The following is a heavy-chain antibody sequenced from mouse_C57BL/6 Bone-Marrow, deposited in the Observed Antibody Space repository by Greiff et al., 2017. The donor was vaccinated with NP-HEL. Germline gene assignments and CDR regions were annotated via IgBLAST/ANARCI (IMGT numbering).Heavy chain of an antibody. CDR3: ARHLVIYYYGSSPFAY. J-gene: IGHJ3*01. Sequence: EVNVVESGGGLVQPGGSLKLSCAASGFTFSDYYMYWVRQTPEKRLEWVAYISNGGGSTYYPATVKGRFTISRDNAKNTLYLQMSRLKSEDTAMYYCARHLVIYYYGSSPFAYWGQGTLVTVSA. D-gene: IGHD1-1*01. V-gene: IGHV5-12*01. CDR1: GFTFSDYY. CDR2: ISNGGGST.